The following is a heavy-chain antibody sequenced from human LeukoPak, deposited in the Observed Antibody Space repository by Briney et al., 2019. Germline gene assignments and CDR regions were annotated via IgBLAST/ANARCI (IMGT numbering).Heavy chain of an antibody. V-gene: IGHV4-31*03. CDR3: ARGRSSTSFDWFDP. Sequence: PSETLSLTCTVSGGAISSGGYYWSWIRHHPGKDLEWIGYIYYSGSTYYNPSLKSRVTISVDTSKKQFSLKLSSVTAADTAVYYCARGRSSTSFDWFDPWGQGTLVTVSS. J-gene: IGHJ5*02. D-gene: IGHD2-2*01. CDR1: GGAISSGGYY. CDR2: IYYSGST.